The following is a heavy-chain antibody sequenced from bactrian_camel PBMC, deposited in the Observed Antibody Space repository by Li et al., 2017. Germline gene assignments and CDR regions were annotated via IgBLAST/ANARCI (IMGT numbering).Heavy chain of an antibody. CDR2: IYSNEQNT. D-gene: IGHD6*01. Sequence: HVQLVESGGGSVQAGGSLRLSCVVSGYTHTDYCMAWFRQAPGKGLEWVSGIYSNEQNTYYPDSVKGRFAISRNNAKNTLYLQIDNLKPEDTAVYYCAASLRGGSWYYGMDYWGKGTQVTVS. V-gene: IGHV3S6*01. CDR1: GYTHTDYC. J-gene: IGHJ7*01.